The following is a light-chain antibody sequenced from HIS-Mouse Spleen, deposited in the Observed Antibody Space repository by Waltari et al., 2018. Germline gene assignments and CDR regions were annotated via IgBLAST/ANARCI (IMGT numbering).Light chain of an antibody. CDR1: KLGDKY. CDR3: QAWDSSTDVV. CDR2: QDS. V-gene: IGLV3-1*01. J-gene: IGLJ2*01. Sequence: SYELTQPPSVSVSTGQTASITCPGDKLGDKYACWYQQKPGQSPVLVIYQDSKRPSGIPERFSGSNAGNTATLTISGTQAMDEADYYCQAWDSSTDVVFGGGTKLTVL.